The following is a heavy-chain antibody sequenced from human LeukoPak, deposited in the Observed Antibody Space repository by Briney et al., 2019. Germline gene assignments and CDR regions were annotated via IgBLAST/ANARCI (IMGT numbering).Heavy chain of an antibody. CDR1: GDSISSNSAA. V-gene: IGHV6-1*01. Sequence: SQTLSLTCAISGDSISSNSAAWNWIRQSPSRGLEWLGRTYYRSKWLHDYAISVKSRITINPDTSKNQFSLQLNSVTPEDTAVYYCARNYSPDFDYWGQGTQVSVSS. CDR2: TYYRSKWLH. D-gene: IGHD1-7*01. J-gene: IGHJ4*02. CDR3: ARNYSPDFDY.